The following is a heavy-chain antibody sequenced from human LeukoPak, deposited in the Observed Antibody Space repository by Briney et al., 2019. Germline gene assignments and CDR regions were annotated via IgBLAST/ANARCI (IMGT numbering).Heavy chain of an antibody. CDR2: ISSSGSTI. Sequence: GGSLRLSCAASGFTFSSYEMSWVRQAPGKGLEWVSYISSSGSTIYYADSVKGRFTISRDNAKNSLYLQMNSLRAEDTAVYYCARDGCSSTSCYTRGGYCFDYWGQGTLVTVSS. CDR1: GFTFSSYE. CDR3: ARDGCSSTSCYTRGGYCFDY. J-gene: IGHJ4*02. V-gene: IGHV3-48*03. D-gene: IGHD2-2*02.